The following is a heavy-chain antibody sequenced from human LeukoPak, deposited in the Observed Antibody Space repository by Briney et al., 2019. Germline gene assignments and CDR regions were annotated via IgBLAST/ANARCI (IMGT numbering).Heavy chain of an antibody. CDR3: ARDWGIVGATTRGPVNWFDP. CDR2: ISAYNGNT. D-gene: IGHD1-26*01. Sequence: GASVKVSCKASGYTFTSYGISWVRQAPGQGLEWMGWISAYNGNTNYAQKLQGRVTMTTDTSTSTAYMELRSLRSDDTAVYYCARDWGIVGATTRGPVNWFDPWGQGTLVTVS. V-gene: IGHV1-18*01. CDR1: GYTFTSYG. J-gene: IGHJ5*02.